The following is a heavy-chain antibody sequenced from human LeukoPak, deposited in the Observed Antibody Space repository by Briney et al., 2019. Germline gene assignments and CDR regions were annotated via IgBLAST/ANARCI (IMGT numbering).Heavy chain of an antibody. D-gene: IGHD3-3*01. CDR2: ISGSGGST. J-gene: IGHJ4*02. CDR3: ARDFWNEPSKYFDY. CDR1: GFTFSSYA. Sequence: GGSLRLSCAASGFTFSSYAMSWVRQAPGKGLEWVSAISGSGGSTYYADSVKGRITISRDNSKNTLYLQMNSVRAEDTAVYFCARDFWNEPSKYFDYWGQGTLVTVSS. V-gene: IGHV3-23*01.